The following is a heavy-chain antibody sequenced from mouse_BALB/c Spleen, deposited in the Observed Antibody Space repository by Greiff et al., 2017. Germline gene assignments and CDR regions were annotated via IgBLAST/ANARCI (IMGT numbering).Heavy chain of an antibody. J-gene: IGHJ4*01. D-gene: IGHD2-1*01. CDR2: INSNGGST. V-gene: IGHV5-6-3*01. CDR1: GFTFSSYG. Sequence: EVLLVESGGGLVQPGGSLKLSCAASGFTFSSYGMSWVRQTPDKRLELVATINSNGGSTYYPDSVKGRFTISRDNAKNTLYLQMSSLKSEDTAMYYCARQWYRYYAMDYWGQGTSVTVSS. CDR3: ARQWYRYYAMDY.